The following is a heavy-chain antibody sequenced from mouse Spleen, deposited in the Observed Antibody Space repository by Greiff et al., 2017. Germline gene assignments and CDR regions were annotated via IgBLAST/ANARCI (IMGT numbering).Heavy chain of an antibody. CDR1: GFNIKDTY. J-gene: IGHJ2*01. V-gene: IGHV14-3*02. Sequence: VQLQQSGAELVKPGASVKLSCTASGFNIKDTYMHWVKQRPEQGLEWIGRIDPANGNTKYDPKFQGKATITADTSSNTAYLQLSSLTSEDTAVYYCARNYGYVLFDYWGQGTTLTVSS. CDR3: ARNYGYVLFDY. CDR2: IDPANGNT. D-gene: IGHD1-2*01.